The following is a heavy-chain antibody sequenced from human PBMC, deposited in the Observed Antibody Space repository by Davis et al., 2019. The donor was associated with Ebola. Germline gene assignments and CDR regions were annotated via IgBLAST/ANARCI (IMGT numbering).Heavy chain of an antibody. J-gene: IGHJ6*02. V-gene: IGHV3-33*01. CDR2: IWYDGSNK. CDR1: GFTFSSYG. Sequence: GESLKISCAASGFTFSSYGMHWVRQAPGKGLEWVAVIWYDGSNKYYADFVKGRFTISRDNSKNTLYLQMNSLRAEDTAVYYCARDSRYYGMDVWGQGTTVTVSS. D-gene: IGHD4-11*01. CDR3: ARDSRYYGMDV.